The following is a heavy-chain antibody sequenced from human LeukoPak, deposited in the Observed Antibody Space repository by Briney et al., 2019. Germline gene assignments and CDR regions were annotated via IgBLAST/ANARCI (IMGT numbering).Heavy chain of an antibody. V-gene: IGHV5-51*01. CDR2: IYPGDHSP. CDR1: QYSFPSYC. J-gene: IGHJ3*01. Sequence: TGEYPKISCKVSQYSFPSYCIGWVRQMPGKGLEWMGIIYPGDHSPTYNPSFQGQVTISVDKSINTAYLQWSSLQASDTAMYYCGMSGDRVPLQDDVFDVWGQGTMVTVST. CDR3: GMSGDRVPLQDDVFDV. D-gene: IGHD1-26*01.